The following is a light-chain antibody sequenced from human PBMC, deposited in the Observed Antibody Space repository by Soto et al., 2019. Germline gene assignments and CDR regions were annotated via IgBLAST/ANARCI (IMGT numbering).Light chain of an antibody. V-gene: IGLV2-23*02. CDR2: EAT. J-gene: IGLJ3*02. Sequence: QSALTQHASVSGSPGQSITISCTGTSSDIGRYNLVSWYQQHPGKPPKLMIYEATKRPSGVSNRFSGSKSGNTASLTISGLQAEDEADYYCSLYASTNTFMFGGGTKLTVL. CDR3: SLYASTNTFM. CDR1: SSDIGRYNL.